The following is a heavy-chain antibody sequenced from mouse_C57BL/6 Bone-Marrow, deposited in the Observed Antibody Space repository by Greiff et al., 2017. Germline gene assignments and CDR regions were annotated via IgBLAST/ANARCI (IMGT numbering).Heavy chain of an antibody. CDR3: ARGWFAY. Sequence: VQLQQPGTELVKPGASVKLSCKASGYTFTSYWMHWVKQRPGQGLAWIGNINPSNGGTNYHEKFKSRATLTVHNPSSTAYMQLSCLTAEDSACYYWARGWFAYWGQGTLVTVSA. V-gene: IGHV1-53*01. CDR2: INPSNGGT. J-gene: IGHJ3*01. CDR1: GYTFTSYW.